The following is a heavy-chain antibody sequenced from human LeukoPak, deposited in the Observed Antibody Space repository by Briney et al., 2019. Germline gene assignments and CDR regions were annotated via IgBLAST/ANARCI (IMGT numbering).Heavy chain of an antibody. CDR1: GFTFSTYN. Sequence: GGSLRLSCAASGFTFSTYNMNWVRQAPGKGLEWVSSIKSINSYIYYADSVKGRFTIPRDNAKNSLYLQMNSLRAEDTAVYYCAREFTYGMDVWGQGTTVTVSS. D-gene: IGHD3-16*01. CDR2: IKSINSYI. J-gene: IGHJ6*02. V-gene: IGHV3-21*01. CDR3: AREFTYGMDV.